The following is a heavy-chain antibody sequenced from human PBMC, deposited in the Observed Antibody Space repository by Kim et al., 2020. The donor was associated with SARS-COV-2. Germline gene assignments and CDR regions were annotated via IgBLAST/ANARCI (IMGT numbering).Heavy chain of an antibody. Sequence: RYSPSFQGQVTISADKSISTAYLQWSSLKASDTAMYYCARIPDMTGMDVWGQGTTVTVSS. V-gene: IGHV5-51*01. J-gene: IGHJ6*02. CDR3: ARIPDMTGMDV. D-gene: IGHD2-15*01.